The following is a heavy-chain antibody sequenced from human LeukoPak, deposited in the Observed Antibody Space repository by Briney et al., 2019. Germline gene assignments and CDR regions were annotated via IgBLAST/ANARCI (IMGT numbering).Heavy chain of an antibody. CDR2: INSDGSTT. V-gene: IGHV3-74*01. Sequence: GGSLRLSCAASGFTFSSNGMYWGRQAPGKGLVWVSRINSDGSTTSYVDSVKGRFTISRDNAKSTLYLQMNSLRAEDTAVYYCARGGPIDYWGQGTLVTVSS. CDR3: ARGGPIDY. CDR1: GFTFSSNG. J-gene: IGHJ4*02.